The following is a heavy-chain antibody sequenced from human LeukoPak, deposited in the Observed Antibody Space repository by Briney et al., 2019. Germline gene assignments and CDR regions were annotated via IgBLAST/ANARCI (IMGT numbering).Heavy chain of an antibody. D-gene: IGHD1-26*01. CDR3: ARDLFGWELPPFDY. CDR1: GFTFSDYY. J-gene: IGHJ4*02. V-gene: IGHV3-11*01. Sequence: SGGSLRLSCAASGFTFSDYYMSWIRQAPGKGLEWVSYISSSGSTIYYADSVKGRFTISRDNAKNSLYLQMNSLRAEDTAVYYCARDLFGWELPPFDYWGQGTLVTVSS. CDR2: ISSSGSTI.